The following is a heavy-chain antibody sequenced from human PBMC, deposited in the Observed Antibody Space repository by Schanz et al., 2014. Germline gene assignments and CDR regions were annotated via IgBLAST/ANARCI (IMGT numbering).Heavy chain of an antibody. Sequence: QLVQSGSEFRKPGASVKVSCKASGYIFSSYAIHWVRQAPGQGLEWMGRIIPITGITNYAQKFQGRVTFTADKSTSTAFLEVNSLRSEDTAVYYCARERGVRGGGVWKVNWFDPWGQGTLVTVSS. CDR1: GYIFSSYA. D-gene: IGHD3-10*01. V-gene: IGHV1-69*09. CDR2: IIPITGIT. CDR3: ARERGVRGGGVWKVNWFDP. J-gene: IGHJ5*02.